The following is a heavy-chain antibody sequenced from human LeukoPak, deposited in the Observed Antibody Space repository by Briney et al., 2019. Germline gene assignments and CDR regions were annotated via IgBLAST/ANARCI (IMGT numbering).Heavy chain of an antibody. CDR3: ARWTGGGFDY. CDR2: INHSGST. D-gene: IGHD4-23*01. Sequence: SETLSLTCAVYGGSFSGYYWSWIRQPPGKGLEWIEEINHSGSTNYNPSLKSRVTISVDTSKNQFSLKLSSVTAADTAVYYCARWTGGGFDYWGQGTLVTVSS. V-gene: IGHV4-34*01. CDR1: GGSFSGYY. J-gene: IGHJ4*02.